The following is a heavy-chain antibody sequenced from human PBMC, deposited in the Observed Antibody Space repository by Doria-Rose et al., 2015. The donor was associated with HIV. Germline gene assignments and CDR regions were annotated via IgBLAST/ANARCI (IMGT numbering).Heavy chain of an antibody. CDR3: ARIKSSRWYHKYYVDF. V-gene: IGHV2-26*01. CDR2: IFSDDER. CDR1: GVSLSSPGMG. D-gene: IGHD6-13*01. J-gene: IGHJ4*02. Sequence: QVTLKESGPVLVKPTETLTLTCTVSGVSLSSPGMGVSWIRQPPGKALEWLANIFSDDERSYKPSLKSRLTISRGTSKSQMVLTMTDMDPVDTATYYCARIKSSRWYHKYYVDFWGQGTLVIVSA.